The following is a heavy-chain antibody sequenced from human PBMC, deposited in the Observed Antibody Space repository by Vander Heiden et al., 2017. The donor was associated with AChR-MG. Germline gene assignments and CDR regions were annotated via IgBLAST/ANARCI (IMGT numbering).Heavy chain of an antibody. J-gene: IGHJ5*02. V-gene: IGHV3-23*01. CDR3: AKTGQLDP. Sequence: EMQLLESGGGLVQPGGSLRLSCAASGFTFSSYAMSWVRQAPGKGLEWVSTIGGSGGTTYYTDSVKGRFTISRDNSKNTLWLQMNSLRPEDTAVYYCAKTGQLDPWGQGTLVTVSS. CDR1: GFTFSSYA. D-gene: IGHD1-1*01. CDR2: IGGSGGTT.